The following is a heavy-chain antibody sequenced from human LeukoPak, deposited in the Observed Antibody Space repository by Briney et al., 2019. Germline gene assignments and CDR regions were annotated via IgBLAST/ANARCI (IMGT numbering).Heavy chain of an antibody. CDR3: ARNPSSGWDLYWYFDL. CDR2: ISYDGSNK. J-gene: IGHJ2*01. CDR1: GFTFSSYA. Sequence: PGRSLRLSCAASGFTFSSYAMHWVRQAPGKGLEWVAVISYDGSNKYYADSVKGRFTISRDNSKNTLYLQMNSLRAEDTAVYYCARNPSSGWDLYWYFDLWGRGTLVTVSS. V-gene: IGHV3-30-3*01. D-gene: IGHD6-19*01.